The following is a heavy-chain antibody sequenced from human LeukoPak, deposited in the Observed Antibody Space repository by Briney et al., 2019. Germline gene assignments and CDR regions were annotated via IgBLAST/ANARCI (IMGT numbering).Heavy chain of an antibody. V-gene: IGHV3-53*01. CDR2: IYSGGST. Sequence: GGSLRLSCAASGLTVSSNYMSWVRQAPGKGLEWVSVIYSGGSTYYADSVKGRFTISRDNSKNTLYLQMNSLRAEDTAVYYCASPGYAYSGSPIAFDIWGQGTMVTVSS. CDR1: GLTVSSNY. D-gene: IGHD1-26*01. J-gene: IGHJ3*02. CDR3: ASPGYAYSGSPIAFDI.